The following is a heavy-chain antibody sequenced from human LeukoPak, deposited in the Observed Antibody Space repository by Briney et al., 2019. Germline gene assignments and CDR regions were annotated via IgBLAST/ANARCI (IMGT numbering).Heavy chain of an antibody. CDR2: VYPGNSDT. Sequence: GESLKISCKGFGYSFNNYWIDWVRQMPGMGLEWMGAVYPGNSDTRYSPSFQGQVTISADRSISTAYLQWSSLKASDTAMHYCARGATTHDYWGQGTLVTVSS. CDR1: GYSFNNYW. D-gene: IGHD1-1*01. CDR3: ARGATTHDY. V-gene: IGHV5-51*01. J-gene: IGHJ4*02.